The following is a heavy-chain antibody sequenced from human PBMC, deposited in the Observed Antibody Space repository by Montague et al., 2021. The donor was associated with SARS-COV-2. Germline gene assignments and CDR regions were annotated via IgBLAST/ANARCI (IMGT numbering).Heavy chain of an antibody. D-gene: IGHD2-2*02. V-gene: IGHV4-34*01. CDR2: INHSGST. CDR1: GGSFSGYY. J-gene: IGHJ5*02. Sequence: SETLSLTCAVYGGSFSGYYWSWIRQPPGKGLEWIGEINHSGSTYYNPSLKSRVTISVDTSKNQFSLKLSSVTAADTAVYYCPSLTLGYCSSTSCYSDWFDPWGQGTLVTVSS. CDR3: PSLTLGYCSSTSCYSDWFDP.